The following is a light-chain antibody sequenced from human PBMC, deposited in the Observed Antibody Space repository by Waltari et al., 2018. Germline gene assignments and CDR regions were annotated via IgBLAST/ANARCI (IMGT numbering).Light chain of an antibody. CDR1: QSVSSY. J-gene: IGKJ3*01. Sequence: ELVLTQSQATLSLSPGERATHSCRASQSVSSYLAWYQQKPGQAPRLLIYDASNRATGIPARFSGSGSGTDFTLTISSLEPEDFAVYYCQQRSNWPLFTFGPGTKVDIK. CDR2: DAS. V-gene: IGKV3-11*01. CDR3: QQRSNWPLFT.